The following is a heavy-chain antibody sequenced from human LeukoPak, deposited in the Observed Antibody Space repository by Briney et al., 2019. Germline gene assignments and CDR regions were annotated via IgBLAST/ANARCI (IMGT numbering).Heavy chain of an antibody. V-gene: IGHV1-2*06. Sequence: ASVKVSCKASGYTFSGYYMHWVRQAPGQGLEWMGRINPNSGGTNYGQKFQGRVTMTRDTSISTAYMELSRLRSDDTAVYYCARGFRKGYSGYDLYFFDCWGQGTLVTVSS. CDR2: INPNSGGT. J-gene: IGHJ4*02. D-gene: IGHD5-12*01. CDR3: ARGFRKGYSGYDLYFFDC. CDR1: GYTFSGYY.